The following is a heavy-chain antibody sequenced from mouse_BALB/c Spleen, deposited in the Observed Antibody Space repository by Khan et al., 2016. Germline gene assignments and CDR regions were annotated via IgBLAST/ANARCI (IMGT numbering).Heavy chain of an antibody. CDR1: GFAFSSYD. J-gene: IGHJ4*01. D-gene: IGHD2-1*01. V-gene: IGHV5-12-1*01. CDR3: ARQRYGNYYYYAMDY. Sequence: EVELVESGGGLVKPGGSLKLSCAASGFAFSSYDMSWVRQTPEKRLEWVAYLSSGGGSTYYPDTVKGRFTISRDNAKNTLYLQMSSLKSAYTAMYYCARQRYGNYYYYAMDYWGQGTSVTVSS. CDR2: LSSGGGST.